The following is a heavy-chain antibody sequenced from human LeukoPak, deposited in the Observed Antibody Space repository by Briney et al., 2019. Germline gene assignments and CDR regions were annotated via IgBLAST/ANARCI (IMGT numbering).Heavy chain of an antibody. Sequence: SETLSLTCTVSGGSISSYYWSWIRQPAGRGLEWIGRIYTSGSTNYNPSLKSRVTMSVDTSKNQFSLKLSSVTAADTAVYYCARDSPKYYYDSSGPFDYWGQGTLVTVSS. J-gene: IGHJ4*02. V-gene: IGHV4-4*07. CDR2: IYTSGST. D-gene: IGHD3-22*01. CDR3: ARDSPKYYYDSSGPFDY. CDR1: GGSISSYY.